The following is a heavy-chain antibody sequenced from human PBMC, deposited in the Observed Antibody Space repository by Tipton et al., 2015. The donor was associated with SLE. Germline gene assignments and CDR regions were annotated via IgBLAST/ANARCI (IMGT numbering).Heavy chain of an antibody. J-gene: IGHJ4*02. CDR2: IYYSGTT. V-gene: IGHV4-59*01. CDR1: GGPISGYF. CDR3: ARGQTTVEVVVAPPHFDY. Sequence: TLSLTCTVSGGPISGYFWSWIRQPPGKGLEWIGYIYYSGTTNYNPSLQSRVTVSLDPSKNQFSLKMTSVTAADTAVYYCARGQTTVEVVVAPPHFDYWGQGTLVTVSS. D-gene: IGHD3-22*01.